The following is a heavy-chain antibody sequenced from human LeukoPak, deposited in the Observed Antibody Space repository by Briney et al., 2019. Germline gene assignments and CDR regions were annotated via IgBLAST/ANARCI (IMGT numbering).Heavy chain of an antibody. CDR2: IYYNGNT. CDR1: GSSIGGHTFY. V-gene: IGHV4-39*01. Sequence: KSSETLSLTCNVSGSSIGGHTFYWDCIRQPPGKGLEWIATIYYNGNTFYNPSLKSRVAISIDMSKSQFSLHLSSVTAADTAIYYCARLTALAGHRGAFDIWGPGTMVTVSS. CDR3: ARLTALAGHRGAFDI. J-gene: IGHJ3*02. D-gene: IGHD6-19*01.